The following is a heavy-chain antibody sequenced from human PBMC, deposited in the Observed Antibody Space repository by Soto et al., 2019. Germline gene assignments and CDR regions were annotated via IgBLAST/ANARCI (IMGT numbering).Heavy chain of an antibody. Sequence: QVQLVESGGGVVQPGKSLRLSCAASGFTFSSYGMHWVRQAPGKGLEWVAIISYDGSNKYFADSVKGRFTISRDNSKNTLYMQMNSLRAEDTAVYHCAKHLRYFDWDYAFDLWGQGTMVTVSS. D-gene: IGHD3-9*01. J-gene: IGHJ3*01. CDR1: GFTFSSYG. CDR2: ISYDGSNK. CDR3: AKHLRYFDWDYAFDL. V-gene: IGHV3-30*18.